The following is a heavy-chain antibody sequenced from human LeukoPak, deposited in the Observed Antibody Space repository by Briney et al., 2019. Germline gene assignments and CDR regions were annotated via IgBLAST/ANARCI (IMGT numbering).Heavy chain of an antibody. V-gene: IGHV4-59*01. CDR2: IYYSGST. Sequence: SETLSLTCTVSGDSISSYYWNWIRQPPGKGLEWIGNIYYSGSTDYNPSLKSRVTISLDTSKNQISLRLSSVTAADTAMYHCASDKGPYWYFDLWGRGTLVTVSS. J-gene: IGHJ2*01. CDR3: ASDKGPYWYFDL. CDR1: GDSISSYY.